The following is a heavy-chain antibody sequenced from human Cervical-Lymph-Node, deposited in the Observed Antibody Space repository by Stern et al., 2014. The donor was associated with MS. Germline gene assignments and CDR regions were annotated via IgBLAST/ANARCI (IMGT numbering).Heavy chain of an antibody. Sequence: QLQLQESGPGLVKPSQTLSLTCAVTGGSISSAEYYWGWIRQSPGKGLEWIGSIHYSGTTYYTPSLKSRVTISVDTSKNQFSLKLRSVTAADTAVYYCSRDADGYSLVFGYWGRGTLVTVSS. CDR3: SRDADGYSLVFGY. D-gene: IGHD5-24*01. V-gene: IGHV4-30-4*01. CDR1: GGSISSAEYY. CDR2: IHYSGTT. J-gene: IGHJ4*02.